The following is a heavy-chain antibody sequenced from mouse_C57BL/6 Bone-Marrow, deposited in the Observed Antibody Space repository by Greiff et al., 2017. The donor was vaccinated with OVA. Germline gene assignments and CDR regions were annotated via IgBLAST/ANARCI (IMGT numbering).Heavy chain of an antibody. D-gene: IGHD2-4*01. CDR3: AKNGGDYDDFDY. V-gene: IGHV2-4*01. CDR1: GFSLTSYG. J-gene: IGHJ2*01. Sequence: VKVVESGPGLVQPSQSLSITCTVSGFSLTSYGVHWVRQPPGKGLEWLGVIWSGGSTDYNAAFISRLSISKDNSKSQVFFKMHSLQADDTAIYDCAKNGGDYDDFDYWGQGTTLTVSS. CDR2: IWSGGST.